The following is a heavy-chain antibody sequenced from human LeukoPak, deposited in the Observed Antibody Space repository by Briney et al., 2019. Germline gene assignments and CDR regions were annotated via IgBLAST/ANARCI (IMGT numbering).Heavy chain of an antibody. D-gene: IGHD4-17*01. Sequence: GGSLRLSCEASGSTFSTFAMNWVRQAPGKGLEWVSIITGSGTGTYFAGSVKGRFTISRDNSKDMLYLQMNYLRAEDTAVYYCARARSAGLRLYYFNSWGQGTLVTVSS. J-gene: IGHJ4*02. CDR1: GSTFSTFA. CDR2: ITGSGTGT. V-gene: IGHV3-23*01. CDR3: ARARSAGLRLYYFNS.